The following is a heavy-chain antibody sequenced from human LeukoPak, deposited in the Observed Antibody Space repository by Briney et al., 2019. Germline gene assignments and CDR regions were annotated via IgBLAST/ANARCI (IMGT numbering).Heavy chain of an antibody. CDR1: GFTFSNFE. J-gene: IGHJ6*02. V-gene: IGHV3-48*03. CDR2: IGGSGVTK. D-gene: IGHD3-10*01. CDR3: ARADYYGSPGHFGMDV. Sequence: PGGSLRLSCAASGFTFSNFEMNWVRQGPGKGPEWISYIGGSGVTKRYADSVKGRFTISRDNAKNSLDLQMNSLRVEDTGIYYCARADYYGSPGHFGMDVWGRGTTVTVSS.